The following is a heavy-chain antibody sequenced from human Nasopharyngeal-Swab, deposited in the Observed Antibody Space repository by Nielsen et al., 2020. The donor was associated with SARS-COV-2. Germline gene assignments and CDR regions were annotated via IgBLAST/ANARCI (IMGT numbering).Heavy chain of an antibody. J-gene: IGHJ6*03. Sequence: GESQKISCAASGFSFSTYWMTWVRQAPGKGPEWVANIKQDGSEKYYVDSVKGRFTVSRDNPKNLLYLQVNSLRAEDTAVYYCARQGVFVPAYFHQYYMDVWGKGTTVTVSS. V-gene: IGHV3-7*03. CDR3: ARQGVFVPAYFHQYYMDV. CDR2: IKQDGSEK. CDR1: GFSFSTYW. D-gene: IGHD3-16*02.